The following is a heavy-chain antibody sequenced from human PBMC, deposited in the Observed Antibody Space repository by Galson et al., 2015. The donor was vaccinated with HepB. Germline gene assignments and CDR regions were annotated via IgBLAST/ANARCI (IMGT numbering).Heavy chain of an antibody. J-gene: IGHJ5*02. CDR2: INPNSGGT. Sequence: SVKVSCKASGYTFTSYYMHWVRQAPGQGLEWMGWINPNSGGTNYAQKFQGRVTMTRDTSISTAYMELSRLRSDDTAVYYCARVGYYDFWSGPGIYGWFDPWGQGTLVTVSS. V-gene: IGHV1-2*02. D-gene: IGHD3-3*01. CDR1: GYTFTSYY. CDR3: ARVGYYDFWSGPGIYGWFDP.